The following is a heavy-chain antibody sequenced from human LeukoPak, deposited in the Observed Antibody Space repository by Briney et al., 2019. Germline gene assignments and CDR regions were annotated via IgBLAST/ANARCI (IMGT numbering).Heavy chain of an antibody. V-gene: IGHV3-23*01. D-gene: IGHD5-18*01. Sequence: GGSLRPSCAASGFTFSNYAMSWARQAPGKGLEWVSAISGSGGSTYYADSVKGRFTISRDNSKNTLYLQMNSLRAEDTAVYYCTKGTIWLPFDYWGQGTLVTVSS. CDR1: GFTFSNYA. J-gene: IGHJ4*02. CDR2: ISGSGGST. CDR3: TKGTIWLPFDY.